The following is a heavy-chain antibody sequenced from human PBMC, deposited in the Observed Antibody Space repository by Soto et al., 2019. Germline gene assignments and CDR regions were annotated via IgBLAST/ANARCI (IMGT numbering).Heavy chain of an antibody. D-gene: IGHD3-22*01. CDR3: ARAEYFYESSGYYAAPIFDH. J-gene: IGHJ4*01. Sequence: NPSETRSLTCAVSGYSIASGYYWAWIRQSPVKGLEWIGSIYHAGSVYYNPSLKSRVTLSVDRAKKNFSLKLTSVTAADTAVYYCARAEYFYESSGYYAAPIFDHWGHGGLVTVSS. V-gene: IGHV4-38-2*01. CDR2: IYHAGSV. CDR1: GYSIASGYY.